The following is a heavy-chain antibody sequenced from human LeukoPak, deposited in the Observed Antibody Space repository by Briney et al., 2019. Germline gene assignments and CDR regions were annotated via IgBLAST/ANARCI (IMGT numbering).Heavy chain of an antibody. CDR2: VNPHSGGT. CDR3: ARDAGYGYPNYYYYYMDV. CDR1: GYTFTDYY. D-gene: IGHD5-18*01. J-gene: IGHJ6*03. V-gene: IGHV1-2*02. Sequence: ASVKVSCKTSGYTFTDYYIHWVRQAPGQGLEFMGWVNPHSGGTSYAAKFRGRVTLTRDTSTTTAYMELSRLRSDDTAVYYCARDAGYGYPNYYYYYMDVWGKGTTVTVSS.